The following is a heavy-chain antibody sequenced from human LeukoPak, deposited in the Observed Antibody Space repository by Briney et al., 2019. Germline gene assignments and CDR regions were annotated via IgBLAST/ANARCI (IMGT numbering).Heavy chain of an antibody. CDR3: ARVRIQLWLRYGMDV. J-gene: IGHJ6*04. CDR1: GGSFSGYY. CDR2: INHSGST. V-gene: IGHV4-34*01. Sequence: KPSETLSLTCAVYGGSFSGYYWSRIRQPPGKGLEWIGEINHSGSTNYNPSLRSRVTISVDTSKNQFSLKLSSVTAADTAVYYCARVRIQLWLRYGMDVWGKGTTVTVSS. D-gene: IGHD5-18*01.